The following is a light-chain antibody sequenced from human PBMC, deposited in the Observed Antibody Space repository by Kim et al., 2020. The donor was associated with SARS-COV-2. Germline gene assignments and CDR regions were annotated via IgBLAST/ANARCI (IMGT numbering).Light chain of an antibody. CDR2: GAS. J-gene: IGKJ1*01. V-gene: IGKV3-15*01. CDR3: QQYNSWPRT. Sequence: EIVMTQSPATLSVSPGERATLSCRASQSVSSNLAWYQQKPGQAPRLLMYGASTRASGFPTRFSGSGSGTEFTLTISSLQSEDFAIYYCQQYNSWPRTFGQGTKVDIK. CDR1: QSVSSN.